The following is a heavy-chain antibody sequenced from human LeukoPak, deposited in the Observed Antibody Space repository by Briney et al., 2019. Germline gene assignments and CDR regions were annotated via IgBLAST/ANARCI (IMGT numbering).Heavy chain of an antibody. Sequence: SQTLSLTCAISGDSVSSNSAAWNWIRQSPSRGLEWLGRTYYRSKWYNDYAVSVKSRITINPDTSMNQFSLQLNSVTPEDTAVYYCARDQARGVNVKYYFDYWGQGTLVTVSS. CDR1: GDSVSSNSAA. V-gene: IGHV6-1*01. J-gene: IGHJ4*02. CDR2: TYYRSKWYN. D-gene: IGHD3-10*01. CDR3: ARDQARGVNVKYYFDY.